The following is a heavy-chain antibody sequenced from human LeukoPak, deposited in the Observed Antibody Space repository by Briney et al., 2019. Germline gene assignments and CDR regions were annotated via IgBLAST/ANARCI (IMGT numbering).Heavy chain of an antibody. CDR3: AKTPPLFYDSSGYYYN. D-gene: IGHD3-22*01. CDR2: ISGSGGST. J-gene: IGHJ4*02. Sequence: GGSLRLSCAASGLTFSSYAMSWVRQAPGKGLEWVSAISGSGGSTYYADSVKGRFTISRDNSKNTLYLQMNSLRAEDTAVYYCAKTPPLFYDSSGYYYNWGQGTLVTVSS. CDR1: GLTFSSYA. V-gene: IGHV3-23*01.